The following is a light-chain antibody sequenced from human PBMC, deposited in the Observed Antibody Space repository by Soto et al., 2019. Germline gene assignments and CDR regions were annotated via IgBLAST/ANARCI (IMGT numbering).Light chain of an antibody. CDR1: QSVSSR. J-gene: IGKJ5*01. CDR3: QSYNNWRSIT. V-gene: IGKV3D-15*01. CDR2: GAS. Sequence: EIVMTQSPATLSVSPGERATLSCRASQSVSSRLAWYQQQPGQAPRLLIYGASTRATGIPARFSSRGSGTEFTLTISSLQSEDFAVYYCQSYNNWRSITFGQGTRLEIK.